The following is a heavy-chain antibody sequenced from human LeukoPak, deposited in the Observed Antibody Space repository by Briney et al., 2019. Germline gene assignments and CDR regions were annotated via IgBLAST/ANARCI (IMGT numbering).Heavy chain of an antibody. Sequence: GGSLRLSCAASGFTVSNNYMSWVRQAPGKGLEWVSVIHSGGTTTYADSVQGRFTISRDNSKTTVYLHMNSLRAEDTAVYYCARDSDSRHGPFASWGQGTLVTVSS. D-gene: IGHD5-12*01. J-gene: IGHJ4*02. CDR1: GFTVSNNY. CDR2: IHSGGTT. V-gene: IGHV3-53*01. CDR3: ARDSDSRHGPFAS.